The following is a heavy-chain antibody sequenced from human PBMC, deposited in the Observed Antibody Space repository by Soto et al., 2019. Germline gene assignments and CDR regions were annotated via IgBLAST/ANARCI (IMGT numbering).Heavy chain of an antibody. CDR2: ISAYNGNT. CDR3: ARDSDGSGFGTFDP. CDR1: GYTFTSYG. V-gene: IGHV1-18*01. D-gene: IGHD3-10*01. Sequence: ASVKVSCKASGYTFTSYGISWVRQAPGQGLEWMGWISAYNGNTNYAQKLKGRVTMTTDTSTSTAYMELRSLRSDDTAVYYCARDSDGSGFGTFDPWGQGTLVTVSS. J-gene: IGHJ5*02.